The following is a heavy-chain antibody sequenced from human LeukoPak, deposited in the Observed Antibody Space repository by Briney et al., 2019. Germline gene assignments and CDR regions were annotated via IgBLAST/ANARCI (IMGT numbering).Heavy chain of an antibody. CDR1: GYTFTSYD. V-gene: IGHV1-18*01. D-gene: IGHD6-13*01. CDR2: ISAYNGNT. Sequence: ASVKVSCKASGYTFTSYDISWVRQAPGQGLEWMGWISAYNGNTNYAQKLQGRVTMTTDTSTSTAYMELRSLRSDDTAVYYCARAAEGAAAGTVDTWGQGTLVTVSS. J-gene: IGHJ5*02. CDR3: ARAAEGAAAGTVDT.